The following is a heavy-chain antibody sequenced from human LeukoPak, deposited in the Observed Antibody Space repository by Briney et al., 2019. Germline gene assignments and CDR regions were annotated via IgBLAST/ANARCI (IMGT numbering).Heavy chain of an antibody. J-gene: IGHJ5*02. CDR1: GDSVSINSAA. CDR3: AGYSYGVRPS. CDR2: TYYRSKWHY. V-gene: IGHV6-1*01. Sequence: SQTLSLTCVIFGDSVSINSAAWNWIRQSPSRGLEWLGRTYYRSKWHYDYAVSVKSRITINPDTSKNQFSLHLDSVTPEDTAVYYCAGYSYGVRPSWGQGTLVSVSS. D-gene: IGHD5-18*01.